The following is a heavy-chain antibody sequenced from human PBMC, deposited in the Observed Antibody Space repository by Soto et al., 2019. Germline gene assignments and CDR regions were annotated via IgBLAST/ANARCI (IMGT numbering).Heavy chain of an antibody. CDR3: ARGVRGVATIAIGFYLDY. CDR1: GFIFNSYG. V-gene: IGHV3-30*03. D-gene: IGHD5-12*01. Sequence: QVQLVESGGGVVQPGRSLRLSCSASGFIFNSYGRHGIRQAPGKGLEWVAVISYDGSNIFYADSVKGRLTISRDNSNNTLYLQMNSLRGDDTAVYYCARGVRGVATIAIGFYLDYWGQGTLVTTSS. CDR2: ISYDGSNI. J-gene: IGHJ4*02.